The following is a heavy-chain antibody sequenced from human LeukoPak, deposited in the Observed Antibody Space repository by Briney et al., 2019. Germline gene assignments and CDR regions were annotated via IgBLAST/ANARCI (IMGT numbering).Heavy chain of an antibody. CDR2: IYPGDSTT. V-gene: IGHV5-51*01. D-gene: IGHD6-19*01. Sequence: NSGESLKISCKASGYSFSSYWIAWVRQMPGKGLEWMGIIYPGDSTTRYSPSFQGQVTISADKSVITAHLQWRSLKASDTAIYYCARHFRPPKAVADPYYFDSWGQGTLVTVSS. CDR3: ARHFRPPKAVADPYYFDS. J-gene: IGHJ4*02. CDR1: GYSFSSYW.